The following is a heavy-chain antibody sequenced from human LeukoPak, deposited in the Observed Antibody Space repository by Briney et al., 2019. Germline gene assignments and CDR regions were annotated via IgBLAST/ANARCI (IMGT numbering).Heavy chain of an antibody. Sequence: SETLSLTCTVSGGSFSTYYWSWIRQPAGKGLEWIGHIYTSGTTNYNPSLKSRVTMSIDTSKNQFSLKLSSVTAADTAVYYCARDFGNWFDPWGQGTLVTVSS. D-gene: IGHD3-10*01. CDR3: ARDFGNWFDP. V-gene: IGHV4-4*07. CDR1: GGSFSTYY. J-gene: IGHJ5*02. CDR2: IYTSGTT.